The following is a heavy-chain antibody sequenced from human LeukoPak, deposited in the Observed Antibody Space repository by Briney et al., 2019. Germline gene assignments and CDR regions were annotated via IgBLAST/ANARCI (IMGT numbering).Heavy chain of an antibody. D-gene: IGHD3-16*01. V-gene: IGHV3-74*03. Sequence: GGSLRLSCAASGFSFSSYWMHWVRQAPGKGLVWVSRINSDGSGTTYADSVKGRFTISRDNAKNTLDLHMNNLRAEHTAVYYCAKGGTGHSDYWGQGTLVTVSS. CDR3: AKGGTGHSDY. CDR2: INSDGSGT. J-gene: IGHJ4*02. CDR1: GFSFSSYW.